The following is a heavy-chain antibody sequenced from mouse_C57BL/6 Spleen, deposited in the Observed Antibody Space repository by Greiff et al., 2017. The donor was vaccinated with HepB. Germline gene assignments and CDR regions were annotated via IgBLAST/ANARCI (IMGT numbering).Heavy chain of an antibody. CDR1: GFNIQDYY. V-gene: IGHV14-2*01. Sequence: EVKLMESGAELVKPGASVKLSCTASGFNIQDYYMHWVKQRTEQGLEWIGRIDPEDGETKYAPKFQGKATITADTSSNTAYLPLSSLTSEDTAVYYCALIYYGNPGYFDVWGTGTTVTVSS. J-gene: IGHJ1*03. CDR3: ALIYYGNPGYFDV. D-gene: IGHD2-1*01. CDR2: IDPEDGET.